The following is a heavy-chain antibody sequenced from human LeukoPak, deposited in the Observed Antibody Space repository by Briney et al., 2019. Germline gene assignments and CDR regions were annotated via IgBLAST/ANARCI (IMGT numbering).Heavy chain of an antibody. Sequence: GGSLRLSCAASGFTFSNSWMTWVRQAPGKGLEWVANIKQDGSEKYYVDSVKGRFTISRDNAKNSLYLQMNSQRAEDTAVYYCARAGRWDTSIDYWGQGTLVTVSS. CDR2: IKQDGSEK. CDR1: GFTFSNSW. J-gene: IGHJ4*02. CDR3: ARAGRWDTSIDY. V-gene: IGHV3-7*04. D-gene: IGHD3-10*01.